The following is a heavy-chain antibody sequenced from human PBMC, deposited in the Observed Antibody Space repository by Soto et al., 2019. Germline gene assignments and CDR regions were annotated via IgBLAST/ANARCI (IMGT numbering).Heavy chain of an antibody. V-gene: IGHV1-69*02. CDR3: ARGSDLDFDY. J-gene: IGHJ4*02. CDR2: ILPVLGIA. CDR1: GGTFSSYT. D-gene: IGHD3-10*01. Sequence: QVQLVQSGAEVKKPGSSVKVSCKASGGTFSSYTISWVRQAPGQGLEWMGRILPVLGIANYAQKFQGSVTITADKSTRTAYMELSSLRSEDTAVYYCARGSDLDFDYWGQGTLVTVSS.